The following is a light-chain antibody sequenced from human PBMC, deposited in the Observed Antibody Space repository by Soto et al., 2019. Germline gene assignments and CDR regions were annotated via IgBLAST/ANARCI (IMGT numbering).Light chain of an antibody. Sequence: ETVLTQFPGSLSLSPGQRATLTCRASQTVSSVYLAWYQQKPGQAPRLLIFGASTRATGIPDRFSGRGSGPDFSLTISRLEPGDSAVYYCHQYDSSQTFGQGTRLEIK. J-gene: IGKJ5*01. V-gene: IGKV3-20*01. CDR1: QTVSSVY. CDR3: HQYDSSQT. CDR2: GAS.